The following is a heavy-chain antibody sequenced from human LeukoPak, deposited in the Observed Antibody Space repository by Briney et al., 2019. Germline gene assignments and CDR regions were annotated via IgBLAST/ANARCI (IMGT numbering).Heavy chain of an antibody. CDR3: AKDAMATVTYFDY. CDR1: GFTFNSYA. J-gene: IGHJ4*02. Sequence: GGSLRLSCATSGFTFNSYAMSWVRQARGKGLEWVSGLSGSGGDTDYADSVKGRFTISRDNPRNTLYLQMNSLRSEDTAVYYCAKDAMATVTYFDYWGQGSLVTVSS. D-gene: IGHD4-17*01. V-gene: IGHV3-23*01. CDR2: LSGSGGDT.